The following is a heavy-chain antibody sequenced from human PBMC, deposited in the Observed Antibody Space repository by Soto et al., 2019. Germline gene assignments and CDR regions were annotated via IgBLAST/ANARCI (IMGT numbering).Heavy chain of an antibody. J-gene: IGHJ6*02. Sequence: AGGSLRLSCAASGFTFSSYGMHWVRQAPGKGLEWVAVISYDGSNKYYADSVKGRFTISRDNSKNTLYLQMNSLRAEDTAVYYCAKSPIDYYDSSGYYDYYYGMDVWGQGTTVTVSS. CDR3: AKSPIDYYDSSGYYDYYYGMDV. V-gene: IGHV3-30*18. CDR1: GFTFSSYG. D-gene: IGHD3-22*01. CDR2: ISYDGSNK.